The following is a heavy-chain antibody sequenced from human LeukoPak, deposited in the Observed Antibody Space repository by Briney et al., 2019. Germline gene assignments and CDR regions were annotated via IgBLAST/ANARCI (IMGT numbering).Heavy chain of an antibody. CDR3: ARDHSSSSGWLDYYYGMDV. V-gene: IGHV3-30-3*01. Sequence: PGRSLRLSCAASGFTFSIYSMHWVRQAPGKWLEWVAVISYDGSNKYYADSVKGRFTISRDNSKNTLYLQMNRLRAEDTAVYYCARDHSSSSGWLDYYYGMDVWGQGPTVPVSS. CDR2: ISYDGSNK. CDR1: GFTFSIYS. D-gene: IGHD6-6*01. J-gene: IGHJ6*01.